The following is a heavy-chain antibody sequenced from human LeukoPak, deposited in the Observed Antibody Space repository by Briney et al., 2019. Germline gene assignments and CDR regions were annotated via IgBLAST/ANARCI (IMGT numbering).Heavy chain of an antibody. V-gene: IGHV3-7*01. Sequence: GGSLRLSCAASGFTFSSYWMSWVRQAPGKGLEWVANIKQDGSEKYYVDSVKGRFTISRDNAKNSLYLQMNSLRAEDTAVYYCARDVVVPAAMWHYFDYWGQGTLVTVSS. D-gene: IGHD2-2*01. CDR3: ARDVVVPAAMWHYFDY. CDR1: GFTFSSYW. CDR2: IKQDGSEK. J-gene: IGHJ4*02.